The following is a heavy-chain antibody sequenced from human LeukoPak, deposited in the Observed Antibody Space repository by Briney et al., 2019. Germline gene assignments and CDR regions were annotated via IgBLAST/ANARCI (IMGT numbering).Heavy chain of an antibody. CDR2: ISSSSSYI. V-gene: IGHV3-21*01. CDR1: GFTFSSYS. J-gene: IGHJ4*02. CDR3: ARPRRYSYGPSDY. D-gene: IGHD5-18*01. Sequence: MPGGSLRLSCAASGFTFSSYSMNWVLQAPGKGLEWVSSISSSSSYIYYADSVKGRFTISRDNAKNSLYLQMNSLRAEDTAVYYCARPRRYSYGPSDYWGQGTLVTVSS.